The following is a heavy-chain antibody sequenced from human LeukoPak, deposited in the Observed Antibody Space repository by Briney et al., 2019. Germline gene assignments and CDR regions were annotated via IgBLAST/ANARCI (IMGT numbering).Heavy chain of an antibody. CDR2: INAGNGNT. D-gene: IGHD4-17*01. V-gene: IGHV1-3*01. J-gene: IGHJ2*01. CDR3: ARVSPSGDYVSTKNWYFDL. CDR1: GYTFTSYA. Sequence: APVKVSCKASGYTFTSYAMHWVRQAPGQRLEWMGWINAGNGNTKYSQKFQGRVTITRDTSASTAYMELSSLRSEDTAVYYCARVSPSGDYVSTKNWYFDLWGRGTLVTVSS.